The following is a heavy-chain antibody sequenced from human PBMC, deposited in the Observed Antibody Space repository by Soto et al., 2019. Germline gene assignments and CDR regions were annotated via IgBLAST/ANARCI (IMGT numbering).Heavy chain of an antibody. V-gene: IGHV4-59*01. CDR2: IYYSGST. Sequence: SETLSLTCTVSGGSISSYYWSWIRQPPGKGLEWIGYIYYSGSTNYNPSLKSRVTISVDTSKNQFSLKLRSVTAADTAVYYCERLGITGTITPHFDYWGQGTLVTVSS. CDR1: GGSISSYY. CDR3: ERLGITGTITPHFDY. J-gene: IGHJ4*02. D-gene: IGHD1-20*01.